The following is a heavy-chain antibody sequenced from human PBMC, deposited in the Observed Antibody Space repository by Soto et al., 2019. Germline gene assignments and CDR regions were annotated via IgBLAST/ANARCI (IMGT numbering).Heavy chain of an antibody. CDR2: ISGSGGST. CDR3: AKDILSGYDADY. Sequence: EVQLLESGGGLVQPGGSLRLSCAASGFTFSSYAMSWVRQAPGKGLEWVPAISGSGGSTYYADSVKGRFTISRDNSKNTLYLQMNSLRAEDTAVYYCAKDILSGYDADYWGQGTLVTVSS. J-gene: IGHJ4*02. D-gene: IGHD5-12*01. V-gene: IGHV3-23*01. CDR1: GFTFSSYA.